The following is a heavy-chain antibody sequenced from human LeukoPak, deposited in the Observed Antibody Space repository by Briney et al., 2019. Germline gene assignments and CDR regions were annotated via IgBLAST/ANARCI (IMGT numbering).Heavy chain of an antibody. CDR3: ARRALYCGGDCYLDY. CDR1: GYTFTGYY. V-gene: IGHV1-2*06. J-gene: IGHJ4*02. Sequence: ASVKVSCKASGYTFTGYYMHWVRQAPGQGLEWMGRINPNSGGTNYAQKLQGRVTMTRDTSTSTVYMELSSLRSEDTAVYYCARRALYCGGDCYLDYWGQGTLVTVSS. CDR2: INPNSGGT. D-gene: IGHD2-21*02.